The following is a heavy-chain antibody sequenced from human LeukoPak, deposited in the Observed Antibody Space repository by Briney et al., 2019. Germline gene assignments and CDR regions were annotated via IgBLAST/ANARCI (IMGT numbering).Heavy chain of an antibody. V-gene: IGHV4-61*05. D-gene: IGHD3-16*01. CDR3: ARQGGI. CDR1: GGSISSSSYY. CDR2: IYYSGST. Sequence: SETLSLTCTVSGGSISSSSYYWGWIRQPPGKGLEWIGYIYYSGSTNHNPSLKSRVTISVDTSKNQFSLKLSSVTAADTAVYYCARQGGIWGQGTMVTVSS. J-gene: IGHJ3*02.